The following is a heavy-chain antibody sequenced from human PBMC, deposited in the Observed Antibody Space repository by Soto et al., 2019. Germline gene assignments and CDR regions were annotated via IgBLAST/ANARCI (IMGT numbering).Heavy chain of an antibody. CDR3: ARVAVAGTRVDY. J-gene: IGHJ4*02. CDR1: GTSISSSNS. D-gene: IGHD6-19*01. V-gene: IGHV4-4*02. Sequence: SETLSLTGAVSGTSISSSNSCRWVRQNRGKGLECIGEIYHSGSTNYNPSLKSRVTISVDKSKNQLPLKLSSVTAADMAVYYCARVAVAGTRVDYWGQGTLVTVSS. CDR2: IYHSGST.